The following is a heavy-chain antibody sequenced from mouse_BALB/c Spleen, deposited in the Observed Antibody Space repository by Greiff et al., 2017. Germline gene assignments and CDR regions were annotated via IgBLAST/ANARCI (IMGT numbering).Heavy chain of an antibody. V-gene: IGHV3-2*02. D-gene: IGHD1-1*01. Sequence: VQLKESGPGLVKPSQSLSLTCTVTGYSITSDYAWNWIRQFPGNKLEWMGYISYSGSTSYNPSLKSRISITRDTSKNQFFLQLNSVTTEDTATYYCARSYDYAMDYWGQGTSVTVSS. CDR2: ISYSGST. CDR1: GYSITSDYA. J-gene: IGHJ4*01. CDR3: ARSYDYAMDY.